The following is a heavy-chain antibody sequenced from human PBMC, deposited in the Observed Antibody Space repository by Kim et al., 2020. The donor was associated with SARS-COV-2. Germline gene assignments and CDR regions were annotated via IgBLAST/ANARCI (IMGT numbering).Heavy chain of an antibody. CDR2: IYYSGST. D-gene: IGHD3-10*01. CDR3: ARDDSGGSGSPGGRYYYGMDV. V-gene: IGHV4-31*03. J-gene: IGHJ6*02. Sequence: SETLSLTCTVSGGSISSGGYYWSWIRQHPGKGLEWIGYIYYSGSTYYNPSLKSRVTISVDTSKNQFSLKLSSVTAADTAVYYCARDDSGGSGSPGGRYYYGMDVWGQGTTVTVSS. CDR1: GGSISSGGYY.